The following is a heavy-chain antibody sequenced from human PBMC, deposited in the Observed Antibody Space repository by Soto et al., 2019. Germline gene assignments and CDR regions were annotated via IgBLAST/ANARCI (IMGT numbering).Heavy chain of an antibody. CDR1: GFTFSSYA. Sequence: EVQLLESGGGLVQPGGSLRLSCAASGFTFSSYAMSWVRQAPGKGLEWVSAISGSGGSTYYADSVKGRFTISRDNSKNTLYLQMNSLRAEDTAVYYCAKLWGCSGGSCYSRDFDYWGQGTLVTVSS. V-gene: IGHV3-23*01. CDR3: AKLWGCSGGSCYSRDFDY. D-gene: IGHD2-15*01. CDR2: ISGSGGST. J-gene: IGHJ4*02.